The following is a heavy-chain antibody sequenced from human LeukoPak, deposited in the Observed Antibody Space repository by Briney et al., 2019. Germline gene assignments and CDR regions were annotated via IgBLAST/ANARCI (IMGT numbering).Heavy chain of an antibody. Sequence: GESLKISCKGSGYTFTSYDINWVRQATGQGLVWMGWMNPNSGNTGYAQKFQGRVTITRNTSISTAYMELSSLRSEDTAVYYCARGTGDLTLYYYYYYMDVWGKGTTVTVSS. J-gene: IGHJ6*03. V-gene: IGHV1-8*03. CDR2: MNPNSGNT. CDR3: ARGTGDLTLYYYYYYMDV. CDR1: GYTFTSYD. D-gene: IGHD4-17*01.